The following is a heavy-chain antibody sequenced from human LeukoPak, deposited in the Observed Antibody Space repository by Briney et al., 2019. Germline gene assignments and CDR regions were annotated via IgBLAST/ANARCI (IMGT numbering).Heavy chain of an antibody. Sequence: PGGSLRLSCAVSGFTFDDYAMHWVRQVPGKGLEWVSGINWNSDSIGYADSVRGRFTTSRDNAKNSLYLQMNSLRAEDTAFYYCAINGGGDSGYGNFDYWGQGTPVTVSS. J-gene: IGHJ4*02. V-gene: IGHV3-9*01. CDR1: GFTFDDYA. CDR3: AINGGGDSGYGNFDY. D-gene: IGHD5-12*01. CDR2: INWNSDSI.